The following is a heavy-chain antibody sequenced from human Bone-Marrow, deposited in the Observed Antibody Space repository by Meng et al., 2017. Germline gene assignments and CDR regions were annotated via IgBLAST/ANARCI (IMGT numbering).Heavy chain of an antibody. CDR2: ISSSGSTI. V-gene: IGHV3-11*01. Sequence: QGQLVDSGGGSFKPGGPLRLSGAASGFSFSDYYMSWIRQAPGKGLEWVSYISSSGSTIYYADSVKGRFTISRDNAKNSLYLQMNSLRAEDTAVYYCARDDYGDRYWYFDLWGRGTLVTVSS. D-gene: IGHD4-17*01. CDR1: GFSFSDYY. J-gene: IGHJ2*01. CDR3: ARDDYGDRYWYFDL.